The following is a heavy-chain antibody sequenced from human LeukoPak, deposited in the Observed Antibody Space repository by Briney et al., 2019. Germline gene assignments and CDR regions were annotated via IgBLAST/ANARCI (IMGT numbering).Heavy chain of an antibody. J-gene: IGHJ4*02. D-gene: IGHD3-16*02. CDR3: AKDFGRAIDYVWGSYRYPSLGY. Sequence: PGGSLRLSCAASGFTFSSYAMSWVRQAPGKGLEWVSALSGSGGSTYYADSVKGRFTISRDNSKNTLYLQMNSLRAEDTAVYYCAKDFGRAIDYVWGSYRYPSLGYWGQGTLVTVSS. CDR2: LSGSGGST. V-gene: IGHV3-23*01. CDR1: GFTFSSYA.